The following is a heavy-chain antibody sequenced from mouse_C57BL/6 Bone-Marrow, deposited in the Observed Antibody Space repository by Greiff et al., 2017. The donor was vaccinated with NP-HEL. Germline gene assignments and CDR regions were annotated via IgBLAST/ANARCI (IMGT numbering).Heavy chain of an antibody. CDR2: IDPENGDT. D-gene: IGHD1-1*01. J-gene: IGHJ1*03. CDR1: GFNIKDDY. V-gene: IGHV14-4*01. CDR3: TTSSTVVASYWYFDV. Sequence: EVKLMESGAELVRPGASVKLSCTASGFNIKDDYMHWVKQRPEQGLEWIGWIDPENGDTEYASKFQGKATITADTSSNTAYLQLSSLTSEDTAVYYCTTSSTVVASYWYFDVWGTGTTVTVSS.